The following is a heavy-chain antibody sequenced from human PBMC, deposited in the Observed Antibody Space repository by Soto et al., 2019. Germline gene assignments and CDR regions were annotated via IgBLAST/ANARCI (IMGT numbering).Heavy chain of an antibody. D-gene: IGHD3-3*01. CDR3: TRDFRSALRSGPYYYMDV. V-gene: IGHV3-49*03. CDR1: GFTFGDYA. CDR2: IRSKAYGGTT. J-gene: IGHJ6*03. Sequence: GGSLRLSCTASGFTFGDYAMSWFRQAPGKGLEWVGFIRSKAYGGTTEYAASVKGRFTISRDDSKSIAYLQMNSLKTEDTAVYYCTRDFRSALRSGPYYYMDVWGKGTTVTVSS.